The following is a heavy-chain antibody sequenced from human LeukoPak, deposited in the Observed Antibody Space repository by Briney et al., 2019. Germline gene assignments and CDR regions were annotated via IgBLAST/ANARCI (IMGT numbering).Heavy chain of an antibody. CDR2: IIPILGIA. Sequence: GASVKVSCKASGGTFSSYAISWVRQAPGQGLEWMGRIIPILGIANYAQKFQGRVTMTRNTSISTAYMELSSLRSEDTAVYYCARGLFPMVRGVIILNWFDPWGQGTLVTVSS. J-gene: IGHJ5*02. V-gene: IGHV1-69*04. CDR3: ARGLFPMVRGVIILNWFDP. D-gene: IGHD3-10*01. CDR1: GGTFSSYA.